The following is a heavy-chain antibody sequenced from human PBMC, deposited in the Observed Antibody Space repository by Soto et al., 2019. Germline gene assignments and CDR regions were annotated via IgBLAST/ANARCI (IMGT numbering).Heavy chain of an antibody. D-gene: IGHD2-15*01. CDR1: GFTVSDS. CDR2: IGTAGDT. CDR3: ARGQEVGAHFFDS. J-gene: IGHJ4*02. V-gene: IGHV3-13*01. Sequence: HHGGSLRIACSVAGFTVSDSMSWVRQATGKGLEWVSTIGTAGDTYYAVSVKGRFTISRDNAKNSLSLQMNSLRAGDTAVYFCARGQEVGAHFFDSWGQGTQVTVSS.